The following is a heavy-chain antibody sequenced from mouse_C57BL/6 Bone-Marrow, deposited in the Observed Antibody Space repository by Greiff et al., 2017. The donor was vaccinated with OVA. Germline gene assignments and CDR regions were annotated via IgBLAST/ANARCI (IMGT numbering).Heavy chain of an antibody. V-gene: IGHV10-1*01. CDR2: IRSKSNNYAT. D-gene: IGHD2-3*01. J-gene: IGHJ4*01. CDR1: GFSFNTYA. CDR3: VRQSMMVKGYTMDY. Sequence: EVQLVESGGGLVQPKGSLKLSCAASGFSFNTYAMNWVRQAPGKGLEWVARIRSKSNNYATYYADSVKDRFTISRDDSESMLYLQMNNLKTEDTAMYYCVRQSMMVKGYTMDYWGQGTSVTVSS.